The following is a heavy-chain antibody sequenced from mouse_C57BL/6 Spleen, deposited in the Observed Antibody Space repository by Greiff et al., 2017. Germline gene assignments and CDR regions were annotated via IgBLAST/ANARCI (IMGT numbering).Heavy chain of an antibody. V-gene: IGHV14-2*01. CDR1: GYTFTSYW. J-gene: IGHJ3*01. D-gene: IGHD2-10*01. Sequence: VQLKQPGAELVKPGASVKVSCKASGYTFTSYWMHWVKQRPEQGLEWIGRIDPEDGETKYAPKFQGKATITADTSSNTAYLQLSSLTSEDTAVYYCASPYYGNYVWFAYWGQGTLVTVSA. CDR3: ASPYYGNYVWFAY. CDR2: IDPEDGET.